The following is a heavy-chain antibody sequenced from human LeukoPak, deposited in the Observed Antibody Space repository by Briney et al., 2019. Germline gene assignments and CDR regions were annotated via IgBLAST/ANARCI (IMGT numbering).Heavy chain of an antibody. D-gene: IGHD2-2*01. J-gene: IGHJ6*02. Sequence: PGGSLRLSCAASGFTFSSYSMNWVRQAPGKGLEWVSSISSSSSYIYYADSVKGRFTISRDNAKNSLYLQMNSLRAEGTAVYYCARAPAAILYYYYGMDVWGQGTTVTVSS. CDR1: GFTFSSYS. V-gene: IGHV3-21*01. CDR3: ARAPAAILYYYYGMDV. CDR2: ISSSSSYI.